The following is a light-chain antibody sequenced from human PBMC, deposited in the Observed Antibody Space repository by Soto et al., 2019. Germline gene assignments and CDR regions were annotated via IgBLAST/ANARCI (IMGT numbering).Light chain of an antibody. J-gene: IGLJ2*01. CDR2: AVS. CDR1: SSDVGGYNY. Sequence: QSVLTQPASVSGSPGQSITISCTGTSSDVGGYNYISWFQQHPGKAPKLMIYAVSNRPSGVSNRFSGSKSGNTASLTISGLQAEDEADYYCISYTSSSTLVVFGGGTKLTVL. CDR3: ISYTSSSTLVV. V-gene: IGLV2-14*01.